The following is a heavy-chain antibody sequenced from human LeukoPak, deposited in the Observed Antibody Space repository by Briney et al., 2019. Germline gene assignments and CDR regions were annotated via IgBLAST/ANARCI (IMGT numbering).Heavy chain of an antibody. Sequence: SETLSLTCAVYGGSFSGYYWSWIRQPPGKGLEWIGEINHSGSTNYNPSLKSRVTISVDTSKNQFSLKLSSVTAADTAVCYCARFTKLKNYSSSYFDYWGQGTLVTVSS. CDR2: INHSGST. J-gene: IGHJ4*02. CDR3: ARFTKLKNYSSSYFDY. V-gene: IGHV4-34*01. D-gene: IGHD6-6*01. CDR1: GGSFSGYY.